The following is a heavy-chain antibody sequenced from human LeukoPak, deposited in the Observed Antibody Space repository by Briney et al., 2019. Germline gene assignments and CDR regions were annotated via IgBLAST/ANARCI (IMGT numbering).Heavy chain of an antibody. CDR1: GFSFSVYG. V-gene: IGHV3-21*01. Sequence: GRSLRLSCAASGFSFSVYGMHWVRQAPGKGLEWVSSISSSSSYIYYADSVKGRFTISRDNAKNSLYLQMNSLRAEDTAVYYCAREADDFWSGYYNRQIDYWGQGTLVTVSS. J-gene: IGHJ4*02. D-gene: IGHD3-3*01. CDR3: AREADDFWSGYYNRQIDY. CDR2: ISSSSSYI.